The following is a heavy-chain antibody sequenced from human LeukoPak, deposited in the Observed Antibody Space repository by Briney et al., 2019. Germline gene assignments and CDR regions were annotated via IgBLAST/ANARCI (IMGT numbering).Heavy chain of an antibody. CDR1: GGSVSSGSYY. CDR2: IYYSGST. V-gene: IGHV4-61*01. D-gene: IGHD3-16*01. J-gene: IGHJ4*02. CDR3: ARDGATPFDY. Sequence: SETLSLTCTVSGGSVSSGSYYWSWIRQPPGKGLEWIGYIYYSGSTNYNPSLKSRVTISVDTSKNQLSLKLSSVTAADTAVYYCARDGATPFDYWGQGTLVTVSS.